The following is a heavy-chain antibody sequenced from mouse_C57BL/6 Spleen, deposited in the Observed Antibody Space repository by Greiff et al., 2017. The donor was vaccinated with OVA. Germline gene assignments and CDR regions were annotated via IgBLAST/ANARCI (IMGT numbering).Heavy chain of an antibody. CDR3: ATGVRYAMDY. J-gene: IGHJ4*01. D-gene: IGHD2-5*01. Sequence: EVQLQQSGAELVRPGSSVKMSCKTSGYTFTSYGINWVKQRPGQGLEWIGYIYPGNGSTEYNEKFKGKATLTSDTASSTAYMQLSSLTSEDSAIYFCATGVRYAMDYWGQGTSVTVSS. CDR1: GYTFTSYG. CDR2: IYPGNGST. V-gene: IGHV1-58*01.